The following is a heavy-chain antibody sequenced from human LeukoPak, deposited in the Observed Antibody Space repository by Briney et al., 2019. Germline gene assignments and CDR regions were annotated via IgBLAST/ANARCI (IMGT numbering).Heavy chain of an antibody. D-gene: IGHD6-19*01. J-gene: IGHJ5*02. CDR3: AREVAVAGNNWFDP. V-gene: IGHV4-59*01. Sequence: SETLSLTCTVSGGSLSSSYWSWIRQPPGMGLEWIRYIYYSGSTNYNPSLKSRVTMSVDPSQNQFSLKVSSVTAADAAVYFCAREVAVAGNNWFDPWGQGILVTVSS. CDR1: GGSLSSSY. CDR2: IYYSGST.